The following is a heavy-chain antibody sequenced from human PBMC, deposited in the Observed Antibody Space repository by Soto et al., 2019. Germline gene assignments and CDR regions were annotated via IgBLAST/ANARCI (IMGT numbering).Heavy chain of an antibody. D-gene: IGHD6-6*01. CDR3: AREPAARYFDH. CDR2: ITSSGTTK. Sequence: EVQLVESGGGLVQPGGSLRLSCAASGFIFSSYEMNWVRQAPGKGLEWVSYITSSGTTKYYADSLKGRFSISRENDKNSVYLQMNSLRAEDTAVYYCAREPAARYFDHWGQGTLVTVSS. V-gene: IGHV3-48*03. CDR1: GFIFSSYE. J-gene: IGHJ4*02.